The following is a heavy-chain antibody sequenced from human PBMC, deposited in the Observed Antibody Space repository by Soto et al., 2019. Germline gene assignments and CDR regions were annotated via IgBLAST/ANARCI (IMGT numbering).Heavy chain of an antibody. J-gene: IGHJ4*02. V-gene: IGHV1-69*01. CDR1: GGTFSSYP. CDR3: ARAADLDY. CDR2: IMPILGAA. Sequence: QVQLEQSGAEVKKPGSSVKVSCKASGGTFSSYPISWMRQAPGHGPEWMGEIMPILGAANCAQKFQDRVTITADESTTVVYLELRNLRSEDTAVYYCARAADLDYWGQGTLVTVSS.